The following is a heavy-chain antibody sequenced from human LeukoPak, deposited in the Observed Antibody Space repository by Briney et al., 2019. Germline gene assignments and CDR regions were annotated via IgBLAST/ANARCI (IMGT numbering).Heavy chain of an antibody. CDR1: GFTFSSYS. J-gene: IGHJ5*02. Sequence: GGSLRLSCAASGFTFSSYSMNWVRQAPGKGLEWVSSISSSSSYIYYADSVKGRFTSSRDNAKNSLYLQMNSLRAEDTAVYYCARDAHPYYYDSSAFNWFDPWGQGTLVTVSS. V-gene: IGHV3-21*01. D-gene: IGHD3-22*01. CDR3: ARDAHPYYYDSSAFNWFDP. CDR2: ISSSSSYI.